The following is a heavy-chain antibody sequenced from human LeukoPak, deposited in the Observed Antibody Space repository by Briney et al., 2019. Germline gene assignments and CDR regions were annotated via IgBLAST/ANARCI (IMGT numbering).Heavy chain of an antibody. CDR1: GGTFSSYA. CDR3: ARDRGIVVPQGAFDI. V-gene: IGHV1-69*05. D-gene: IGHD2-15*01. J-gene: IGHJ3*02. Sequence: SVKVSCKASGGTFSSYAISWVRQAPGQGLEWMGRIIPIFGTANYAQKFQGRVTITTDESTSTAYMELSSLRSEDTAVYYCARDRGIVVPQGAFDIWGQGTMVTVSS. CDR2: IIPIFGTA.